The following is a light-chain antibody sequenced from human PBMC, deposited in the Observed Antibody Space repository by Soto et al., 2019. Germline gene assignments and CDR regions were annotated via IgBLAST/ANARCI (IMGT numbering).Light chain of an antibody. CDR1: SSDVGGYNY. CDR2: DVS. Sequence: QSVLTQPRSVSWSPGQSVTISCTGTSSDVGGYNYVSWYQQHPGKVPKLMIYDVSKRPSGVPDRFSGSKSGNTASLTISGLQAEDEADYYCCSYAGSYTYVFGTGTKVTVL. J-gene: IGLJ1*01. V-gene: IGLV2-11*01. CDR3: CSYAGSYTYV.